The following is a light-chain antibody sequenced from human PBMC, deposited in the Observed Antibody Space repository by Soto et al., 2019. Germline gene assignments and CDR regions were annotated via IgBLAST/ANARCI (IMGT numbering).Light chain of an antibody. CDR3: CSYAGSSTFV. J-gene: IGLJ1*01. Sequence: QSVLTQPASVSGSPGQSITISCTGTSSDVGSYNLVSWYQQHPGKAPKLMIYEGSKRPSGVSNLFSGSKSGNTASLTISGLQAEDEADYYCCSYAGSSTFVFGTDTKVTVL. CDR1: SSDVGSYNL. CDR2: EGS. V-gene: IGLV2-23*01.